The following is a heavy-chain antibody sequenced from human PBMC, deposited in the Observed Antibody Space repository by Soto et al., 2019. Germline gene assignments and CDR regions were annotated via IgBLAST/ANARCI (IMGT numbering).Heavy chain of an antibody. V-gene: IGHV4-30-4*01. D-gene: IGHD2-15*01. J-gene: IGHJ6*03. CDR1: GGSISSADYY. CDR3: ARVSVGFAYYYYMDV. Sequence: QVQLQESGPGQVKPSQTLSLTCTVSGGSISSADYYWSWIRPPPGKGLEYIGYIYYSGSTNYNPSLKSRVIISVDTSRNQFSLRLSSATAADTALYYCARVSVGFAYYYYMDVWGKGTTVTVSS. CDR2: IYYSGST.